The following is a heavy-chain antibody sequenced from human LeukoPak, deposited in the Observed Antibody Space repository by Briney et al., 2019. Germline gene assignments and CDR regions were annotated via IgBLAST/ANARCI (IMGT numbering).Heavy chain of an antibody. J-gene: IGHJ4*02. CDR1: GSTFTSYY. CDR3: ARDDKEEQWLGN. CDR2: INPSGGSA. D-gene: IGHD6-19*01. V-gene: IGHV1-46*01. Sequence: ASVKASCKASGSTFTSYYMHWVRQAPGQGLEWMGIINPSGGSASYAQKFQGRVTMTRDMSTSTVYMELSSLRSEDTAVYYCARDDKEEQWLGNWGQGTLVTVSS.